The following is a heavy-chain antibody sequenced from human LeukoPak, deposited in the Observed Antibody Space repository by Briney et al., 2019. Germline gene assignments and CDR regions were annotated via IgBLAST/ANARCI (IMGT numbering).Heavy chain of an antibody. D-gene: IGHD3-22*01. CDR3: ARDPYYYASSGNY. CDR1: GGTFSSYA. V-gene: IGHV1-69*06. CDR2: IIPIFGTA. J-gene: IGHJ4*02. Sequence: EASVKVSCKASGGTFSSYAISWVRQAPGQGLEWMGRIIPIFGTANYAQKFQGRVTITADKSTSTAYMELSSLRSEDTAVYYCARDPYYYASSGNYWGQGTLVTVSS.